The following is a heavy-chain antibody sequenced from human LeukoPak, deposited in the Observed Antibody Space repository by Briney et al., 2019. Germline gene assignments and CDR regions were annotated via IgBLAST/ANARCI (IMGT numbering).Heavy chain of an antibody. D-gene: IGHD1-20*01. Sequence: SETLSLTCNVSGGSITSLAFSWAWIRQPPGKGLEWIGTFLYSGSSSYNPSLKSRVTISGDTSKNHFSLSLTSVTAADTAVYYCARQVRSSNWNAATWFDPWGQGTLVTVSS. CDR1: GGSITSLAFS. CDR3: ARQVRSSNWNAATWFDP. CDR2: FLYSGSS. J-gene: IGHJ5*02. V-gene: IGHV4-39*01.